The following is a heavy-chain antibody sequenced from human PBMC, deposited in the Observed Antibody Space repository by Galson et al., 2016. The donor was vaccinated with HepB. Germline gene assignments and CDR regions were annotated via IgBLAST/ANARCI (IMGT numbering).Heavy chain of an antibody. Sequence: SVKVSCKASGYIFTDYRIHWLRQAPGQRPEWMGWINVANGNTKYSENFQGRVTITSDTSTTTSYMEVTNLKSEDTSVYYSARVWSSSSSWGCCDCWGQGTLVTVSS. J-gene: IGHJ4*02. CDR2: INVANGNT. D-gene: IGHD2-15*01. V-gene: IGHV1-3*01. CDR3: ARVWSSSSSWGCCDC. CDR1: GYIFTDYR.